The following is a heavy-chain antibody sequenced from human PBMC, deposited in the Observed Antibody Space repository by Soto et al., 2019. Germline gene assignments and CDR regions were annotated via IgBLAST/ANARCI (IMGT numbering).Heavy chain of an antibody. Sequence: TLSLTCIVSGASISSRSSYWGWIRQPPGKGLEWVGTFYSGSTYNNPSLKSRVTISVDTSKNQFSLKLSSVAAEDTAIYYCATTRGIAVGGSFDHWGRGTLVTVSS. V-gene: IGHV4-39*01. CDR2: FYSGST. CDR3: ATTRGIAVGGSFDH. D-gene: IGHD6-13*01. CDR1: GASISSRSSY. J-gene: IGHJ5*02.